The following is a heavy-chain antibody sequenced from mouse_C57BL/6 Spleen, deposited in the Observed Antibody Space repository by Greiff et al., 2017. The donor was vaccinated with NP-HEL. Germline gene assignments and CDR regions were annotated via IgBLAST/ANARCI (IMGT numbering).Heavy chain of an antibody. CDR3: ARSTTVVPMDY. Sequence: VQLQQSGAELVKPGASVKLSCKASGYTFTSYWMQWVKQRPGQGLEWIGEIDPSDSYTNYNQKFKGKATLTVDTSSSTAYMQLSSLTSEDSAVYYCARSTTVVPMDYWGQGTSVTVSS. D-gene: IGHD1-1*01. CDR1: GYTFTSYW. J-gene: IGHJ4*01. V-gene: IGHV1-50*01. CDR2: IDPSDSYT.